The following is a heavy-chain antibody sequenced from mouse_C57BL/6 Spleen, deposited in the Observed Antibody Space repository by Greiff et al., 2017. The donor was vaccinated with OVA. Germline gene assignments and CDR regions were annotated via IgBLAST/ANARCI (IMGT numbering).Heavy chain of an antibody. V-gene: IGHV3-1*01. CDR3: AIDSSGYVGAMDY. Sequence: EVQLQESGPGMVKPSQTLSLTCTVTGYSITSGYDWHWIRHFPGNKLEWMGYISYSGCTNYNPSLKSRISITHDTSKNHFFLKLNSVTTEDTATYCCAIDSSGYVGAMDYWGQGTSVTVSS. J-gene: IGHJ4*01. CDR2: ISYSGCT. D-gene: IGHD3-2*02. CDR1: GYSITSGYD.